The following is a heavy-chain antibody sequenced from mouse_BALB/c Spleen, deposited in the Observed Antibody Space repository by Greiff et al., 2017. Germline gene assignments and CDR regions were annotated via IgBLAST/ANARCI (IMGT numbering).Heavy chain of an antibody. Sequence: EVQVVESGGGLVKPGGSLKLSCAASGFTFSSYAMSWVRQSPEKRLEWVAEISSGGSYTYYPDTVTGRFTISRDNAKNTLYLEMSSLRSEDTAMYYCARGGPYAMDYWGQGTSVTVSS. CDR3: ARGGPYAMDY. V-gene: IGHV5-9-4*01. CDR2: ISSGGSYT. J-gene: IGHJ4*01. CDR1: GFTFSSYA.